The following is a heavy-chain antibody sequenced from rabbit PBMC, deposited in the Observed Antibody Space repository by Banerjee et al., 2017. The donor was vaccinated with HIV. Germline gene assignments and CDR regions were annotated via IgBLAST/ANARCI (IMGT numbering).Heavy chain of an antibody. Sequence: QEQLEESGGDLVKPEGSLTLTCTASGFSFSSSYWICWVRQAPGKGLEWIAYIDAGSSGSTYYASWAKGRFTISKTSSTTVTLQMTSLTAADTATYFCARSFVGGSAFNLNLWGPGTLVTVS. CDR3: ARSFVGGSAFNLNL. CDR1: GFSFSSSYW. V-gene: IGHV1S45*01. J-gene: IGHJ4*01. D-gene: IGHD8-1*01. CDR2: IDAGSSGST.